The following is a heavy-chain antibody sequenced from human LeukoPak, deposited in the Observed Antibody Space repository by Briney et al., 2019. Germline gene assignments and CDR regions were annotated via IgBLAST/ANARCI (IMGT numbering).Heavy chain of an antibody. CDR3: AREGEGISAAGEGQDHAP. J-gene: IGHJ5*02. CDR1: GYTFTSYG. V-gene: IGHV1-18*01. Sequence: GASVKVSCKASGYTFTSYGISWVRQAPGQGLEWMGWISTYNGNTNYAQKLQGRVTMTTDTSTSTAYMELRSLTSDDTAVYYCAREGEGISAAGEGQDHAPWGQGTLVTVSS. CDR2: ISTYNGNT. D-gene: IGHD6-13*01.